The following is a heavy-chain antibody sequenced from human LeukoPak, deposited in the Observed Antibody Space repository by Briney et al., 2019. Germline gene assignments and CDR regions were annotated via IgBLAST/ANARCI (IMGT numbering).Heavy chain of an antibody. V-gene: IGHV3-30*03. CDR3: ARDPRGPAGYDSPARDTFDY. Sequence: GGSLRLSCAASGFTFTHYAMHWVRQTPGKGLEWVAVIFYEGTIQYYSDSVRGRLIVSRDNPKNTLYLQMNSLRAEDTAVYYCARDPRGPAGYDSPARDTFDYWGQGTLVTVSS. CDR2: IFYEGTIQ. J-gene: IGHJ4*02. CDR1: GFTFTHYA. D-gene: IGHD3-22*01.